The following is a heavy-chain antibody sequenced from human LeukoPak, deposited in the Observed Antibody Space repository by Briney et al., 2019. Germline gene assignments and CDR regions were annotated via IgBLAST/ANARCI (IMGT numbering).Heavy chain of an antibody. Sequence: GGSLRLSCAASGFTFSSYGMHWVRQAPGKGLEWVAVISYDGSNKYYADSVKGRFTISRDNSKNTLYLQMNSLRAEGTAVYYCAKVRRGYCSGGSCYSWFDPWGQGTLVTVSS. J-gene: IGHJ5*02. CDR3: AKVRRGYCSGGSCYSWFDP. D-gene: IGHD2-15*01. CDR2: ISYDGSNK. CDR1: GFTFSSYG. V-gene: IGHV3-30*18.